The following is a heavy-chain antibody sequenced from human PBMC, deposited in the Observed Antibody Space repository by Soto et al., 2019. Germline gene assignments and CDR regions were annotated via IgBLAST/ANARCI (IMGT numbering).Heavy chain of an antibody. CDR2: ISWNSGNK. J-gene: IGHJ6*02. D-gene: IGHD3-9*01. CDR1: GFTFDDYA. Sequence: EVQLVESGGDLVQPGRSLRLSCGASGFTFDDYAMHWVRQAPGKGLAGVSGISWNSGNKGYADSVKGRFTISRDNAKNFLYLEMNSLRAEDTALYYCAKEAGLVRFFDWLSNGLDVWGQGTAVTVS. CDR3: AKEAGLVRFFDWLSNGLDV. V-gene: IGHV3-9*01.